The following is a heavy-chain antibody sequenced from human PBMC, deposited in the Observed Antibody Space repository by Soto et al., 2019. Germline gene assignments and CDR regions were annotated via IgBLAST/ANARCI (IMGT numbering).Heavy chain of an antibody. V-gene: IGHV5-10-1*01. J-gene: IGHJ6*02. Sequence: GESLKISCQGSGYSFTTYWISWVRQMPGKGLEWMGKIDPGDSSTNYSPSFRGHITISVDRSINTAHLQFSSLKAADTAVYYCARLEKWYYNYYGLDVWAQGTMVTVSS. D-gene: IGHD1-26*01. CDR1: GYSFTTYW. CDR3: ARLEKWYYNYYGLDV. CDR2: IDPGDSST.